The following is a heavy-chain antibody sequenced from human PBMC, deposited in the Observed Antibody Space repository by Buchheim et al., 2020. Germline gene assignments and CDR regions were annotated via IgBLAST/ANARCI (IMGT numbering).Heavy chain of an antibody. CDR3: ASGDYYSFDY. V-gene: IGHV3-21*01. D-gene: IGHD2/OR15-2a*01. Sequence: EVQLVESGGGLVKPGGSLRLSCAASGLTFSSYTMNWVRQAPGKGLEWVSAISTGSSYKYYADSVQGRFAISRDTAKNSLYLQMNSLRAEDTAVYYCASGDYYSFDYWGRGTL. CDR2: ISTGSSYK. CDR1: GLTFSSYT. J-gene: IGHJ4*02.